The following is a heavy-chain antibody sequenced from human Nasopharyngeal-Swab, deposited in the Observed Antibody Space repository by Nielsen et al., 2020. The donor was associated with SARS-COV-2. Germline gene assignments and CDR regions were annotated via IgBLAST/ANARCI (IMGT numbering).Heavy chain of an antibody. V-gene: IGHV3-33*06. CDR3: AKSVWFDP. J-gene: IGHJ5*02. CDR2: IWHDGSHE. Sequence: VRQMPGKGLEWVANIWHDGSHENYVDSVKGRFTISRDNSKKTLYLQMNSLRAEDTAVYYCAKSVWFDPWGQGTLVTVSS.